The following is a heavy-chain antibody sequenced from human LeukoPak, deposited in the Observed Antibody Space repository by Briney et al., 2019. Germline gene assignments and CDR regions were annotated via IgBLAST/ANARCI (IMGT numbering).Heavy chain of an antibody. CDR2: IHSGGTT. J-gene: IGHJ4*02. CDR3: ARQSSATTTFDS. CDR1: GFTVGASY. D-gene: IGHD4-17*01. Sequence: GGSLRLSCVASGFTVGASYMSWVRQAPGKGLEWVTAIHSGGTTYYADSVKGRFTITRDNSQNTVYLQMDSLRVEDTAVYFCARQSSATTTFDSWGQGTLVTVSS. V-gene: IGHV3-66*04.